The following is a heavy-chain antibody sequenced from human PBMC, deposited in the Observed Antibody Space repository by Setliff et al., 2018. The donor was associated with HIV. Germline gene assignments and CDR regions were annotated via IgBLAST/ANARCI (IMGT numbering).Heavy chain of an antibody. CDR2: IIPNSAGT. Sequence: ASVKVSCKASGYTFTGYFIHWVRQAPGQGLEWMGRIIPNSAGTNYVQKFQGRVTMTRDTAISTAYMELSRLRSDDTAVYYCATKVYCTNGVCLDAFDIWGQGTMVSVS. V-gene: IGHV1-2*06. CDR1: GYTFTGYF. CDR3: ATKVYCTNGVCLDAFDI. D-gene: IGHD2-8*01. J-gene: IGHJ3*02.